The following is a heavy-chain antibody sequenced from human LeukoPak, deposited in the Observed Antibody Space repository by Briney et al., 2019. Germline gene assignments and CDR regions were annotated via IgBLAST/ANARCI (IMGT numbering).Heavy chain of an antibody. J-gene: IGHJ4*02. D-gene: IGHD2-2*02. CDR1: GYTFTSYG. V-gene: IGHV1-18*01. CDR2: ISAYNGNT. CDR3: ARAELGYCSSTSCYTTPTFDY. Sequence: ASVKVSCKASGYTFTSYGISWVRQAPGQGLEWMGWISAYNGNTNYAQELQGRVTMTTDTSTSTAYMELRSLRSDDTAVYYCARAELGYCSSTSCYTTPTFDYWGQGTLVTVSS.